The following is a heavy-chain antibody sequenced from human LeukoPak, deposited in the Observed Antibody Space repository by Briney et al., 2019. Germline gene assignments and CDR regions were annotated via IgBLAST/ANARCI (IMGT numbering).Heavy chain of an antibody. CDR1: GSTFSDYN. V-gene: IGHV3-21*01. D-gene: IGHD3-10*01. Sequence: GGSLRLSCAASGSTFSDYNMNWVRQAPGKGLEWVSSISSGSSYIYYADSVKGRFTISRDNTKYSLYLQMNSLRAEDTAAYYCVIGSGLFDYWGQGTLVTVSS. CDR3: VIGSGLFDY. CDR2: ISSGSSYI. J-gene: IGHJ4*02.